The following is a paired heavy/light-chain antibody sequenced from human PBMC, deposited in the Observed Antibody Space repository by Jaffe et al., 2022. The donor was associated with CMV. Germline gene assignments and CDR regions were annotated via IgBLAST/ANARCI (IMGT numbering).Heavy chain of an antibody. CDR3: ARNIYYYDSSGYYYYYGMDV. J-gene: IGHJ6*02. V-gene: IGHV1-18*01. CDR1: GYTFTSYG. D-gene: IGHD3-22*01. CDR2: ISAYNGNT. Sequence: QVQLVQSGAEVKKPGASVKVSCKASGYTFTSYGISWVRQAPGQGLEWMGWISAYNGNTNYAQKLQGRVTMTTDTSTSTAYMELRSLRSDDTAVYYCARNIYYYDSSGYYYYYGMDVWGQGTTVTVSS.
Light chain of an antibody. CDR3: YSTDSSGNLWV. V-gene: IGLV3-10*01. CDR1: ALPKKY. CDR2: EDS. J-gene: IGLJ3*02. Sequence: SYELTQPPSVSVSPGQTARITCSGDALPKKYAYWYQQKSGQAPVLVIYEDSKRPSGIPERFSGSSSGTMATLTISGAQVEDEADYYCYSTDSSGNLWVFGGGTKLTVL.